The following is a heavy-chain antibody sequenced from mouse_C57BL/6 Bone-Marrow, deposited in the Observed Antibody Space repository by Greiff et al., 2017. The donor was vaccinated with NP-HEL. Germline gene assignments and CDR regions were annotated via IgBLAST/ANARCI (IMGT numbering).Heavy chain of an antibody. CDR2: IWSGGST. J-gene: IGHJ1*03. V-gene: IGHV2-2*01. CDR1: GFSLTSYG. Sequence: QVQLKESGPGLVQPSQSLSITCTVSGFSLTSYGVHWVRQSPGKGLEWLGVIWSGGSTDYNAAFISRLSISKDNSKSQVFFKMNSLQADDTAIYYCATPWYFDVWGTGTTVTVSS. CDR3: ATPWYFDV.